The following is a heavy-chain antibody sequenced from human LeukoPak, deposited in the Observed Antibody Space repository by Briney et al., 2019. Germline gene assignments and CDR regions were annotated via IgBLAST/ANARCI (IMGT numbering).Heavy chain of an antibody. CDR2: IYYSGST. V-gene: IGHV4-39*07. D-gene: IGHD4-17*01. CDR3: ARVAMTTVTKIDAFDI. Sequence: SETLSLTCTVSGGSISSSSYYWGWIRQPPGKGLEWIGSIYYSGSTYYNPSLKSRVTISVDTSKNQFSLKLSSVTAADTAVYYCARVAMTTVTKIDAFDIWGQGTMVTVSS. J-gene: IGHJ3*02. CDR1: GGSISSSSYY.